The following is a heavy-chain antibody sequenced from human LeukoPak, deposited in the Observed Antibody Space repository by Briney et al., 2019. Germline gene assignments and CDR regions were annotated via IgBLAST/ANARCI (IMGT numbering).Heavy chain of an antibody. V-gene: IGHV1-24*01. D-gene: IGHD3-9*01. CDR3: ATLTNILTGYPTGRDY. J-gene: IGHJ4*02. CDR2: FDPEDGET. CDR1: GYTLTGLS. Sequence: ASVKVSCKVSGYTLTGLSMHWVRQAPGKGLEWMGGFDPEDGETIYAQKFQGRVTMTEDTSTDTAYMELSSLRSEDTAVYYCATLTNILTGYPTGRDYWGQGTLVTVSS.